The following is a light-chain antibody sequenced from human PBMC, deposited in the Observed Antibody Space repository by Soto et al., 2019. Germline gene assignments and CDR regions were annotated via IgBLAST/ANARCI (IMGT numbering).Light chain of an antibody. CDR3: QQLDSYPFS. Sequence: IQLTQSPSSLSASVGDRVTITCRASQGIRDYLAWYQQKPGKAPKLLSYAASILEIGVPSRFSGSGAGTDVTLTISILQPEDFATYYCQQLDSYPFSVGPGVKVDIK. J-gene: IGKJ3*01. CDR2: AAS. V-gene: IGKV1-9*01. CDR1: QGIRDY.